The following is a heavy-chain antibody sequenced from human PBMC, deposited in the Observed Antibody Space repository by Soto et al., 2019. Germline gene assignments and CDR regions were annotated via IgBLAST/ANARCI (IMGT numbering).Heavy chain of an antibody. J-gene: IGHJ4*02. CDR1: GGSFSSSSYY. V-gene: IGHV4-39*01. Sequence: SETLSLTCTVSGGSFSSSSYYWGWIRQPPGKGLEWIGSIYYGGDTYYNPSLKSRVIISVDTSRKQFSLKLSSVTAADTAVYYCARHFGQWIGRTHPYYFDYWGQGTLVTVSS. CDR3: ARHFGQWIGRTHPYYFDY. D-gene: IGHD3-10*01. CDR2: IYYGGDT.